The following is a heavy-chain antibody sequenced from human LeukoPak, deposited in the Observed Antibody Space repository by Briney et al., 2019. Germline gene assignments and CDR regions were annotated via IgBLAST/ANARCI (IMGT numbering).Heavy chain of an antibody. Sequence: GGSLRLSCAASGFTLSSYWMHWVRQVPGKGLVWVSRINPDGSTTTYADSVKGRFTISRDNAKNTLYLQMNSLRAEDTAVYYCARVRVGAYDFEFWGQGTLVTVSS. CDR3: ARVRVGAYDFEF. CDR2: INPDGSTT. CDR1: GFTLSSYW. V-gene: IGHV3-74*01. D-gene: IGHD3-10*01. J-gene: IGHJ4*02.